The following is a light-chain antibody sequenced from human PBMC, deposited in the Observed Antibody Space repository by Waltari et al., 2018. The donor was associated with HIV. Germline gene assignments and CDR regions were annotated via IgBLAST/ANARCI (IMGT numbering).Light chain of an antibody. J-gene: IGKJ4*01. CDR2: GAF. CDR3: QQSYRIPLA. V-gene: IGKV1-39*01. CDR1: QSTSTY. Sequence: DIQMTQSPSSLSASVGDRVTITCRASQSTSTYLNWYQQKPGKAPKLLIYGAFSLQSGVPSGFSGSGSGTDFTLTITSLQPEDFATYYCQQSYRIPLAFGGGTKVEL.